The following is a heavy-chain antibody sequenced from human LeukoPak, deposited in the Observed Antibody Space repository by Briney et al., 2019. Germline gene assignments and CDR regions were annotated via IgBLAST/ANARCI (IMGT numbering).Heavy chain of an antibody. D-gene: IGHD4-17*01. Sequence: SETLSLTCTASGASIITYYWSWIRQPPGEGLEWIAYIAPSGSAVYHPSLNSRLTVSVDTSKNQFSLKLNSVTAADTAVYYCARHLATTVTKGYSCHPMDVWGKGTTVSVSS. J-gene: IGHJ6*03. CDR1: GASIITYY. CDR2: IAPSGSA. V-gene: IGHV4-4*09. CDR3: ARHLATTVTKGYSCHPMDV.